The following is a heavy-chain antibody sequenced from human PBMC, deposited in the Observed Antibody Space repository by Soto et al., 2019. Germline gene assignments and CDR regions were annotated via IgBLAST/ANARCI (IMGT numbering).Heavy chain of an antibody. V-gene: IGHV3-30-3*01. CDR1: GFTFSSYA. J-gene: IGHJ4*02. CDR2: ISYDGSNK. Sequence: GGSLRLSCAASGFTFSSYAMHWVRQAPGKGLEWVAVISYDGSNKYYADSVKGRFTISRDNSKNTLYLQMNSLRAEDTAVYYCAREGIAVAPDYWGQGTLVTVSS. D-gene: IGHD6-19*01. CDR3: AREGIAVAPDY.